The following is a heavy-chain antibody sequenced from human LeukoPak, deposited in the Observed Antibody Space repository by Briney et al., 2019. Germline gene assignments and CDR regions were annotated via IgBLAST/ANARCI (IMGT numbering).Heavy chain of an antibody. D-gene: IGHD2-2*01. CDR3: APKAEGYCSSTSCSDY. J-gene: IGHJ4*02. CDR1: GFTFSSYG. Sequence: PGGSLRLSCAASGFTFSSYGMHWVRQAPGKGLEWVAFIQYDGGNKYYADSVKGRFTISGDNSKNTLYLQMNSLRTEDTTVYYCAPKAEGYCSSTSCSDYWGQGTLVTVSS. V-gene: IGHV3-30*02. CDR2: IQYDGGNK.